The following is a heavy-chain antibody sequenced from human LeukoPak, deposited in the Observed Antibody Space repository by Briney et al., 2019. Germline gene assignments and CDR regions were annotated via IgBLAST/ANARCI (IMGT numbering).Heavy chain of an antibody. J-gene: IGHJ4*02. CDR2: ISPSGDIT. CDR3: AKDDAWIRFGE. D-gene: IGHD3-10*01. V-gene: IGHV3-23*01. Sequence: PGGSLRLSCAASGFTFSNHGMNWARQAPGKGLEWVSGISPSGDITYYADSVKGRFTISRDNSKNTLHLEVISLTAEDTAVYYCAKDDAWIRFGEWSQGTLVTVSS. CDR1: GFTFSNHG.